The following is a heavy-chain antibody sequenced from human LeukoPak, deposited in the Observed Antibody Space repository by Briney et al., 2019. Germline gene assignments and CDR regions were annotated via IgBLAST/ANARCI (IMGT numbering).Heavy chain of an antibody. D-gene: IGHD4-23*01. V-gene: IGHV4-31*03. J-gene: IGHJ4*02. CDR2: IYYSGST. Sequence: PSETLSPTCTVSGGSISSGGYYWSWLRQHPGKGLEWVGYIYYSGSTYYNPSLKSRVTISVDTSKNQFSLKLNSVTPEDSAVYYCAREDYGGNSGTYFHYWGQGTLVTVSS. CDR3: AREDYGGNSGTYFHY. CDR1: GGSISSGGYY.